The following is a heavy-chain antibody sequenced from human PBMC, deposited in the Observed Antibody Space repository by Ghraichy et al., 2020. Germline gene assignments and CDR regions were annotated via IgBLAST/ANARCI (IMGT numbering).Heavy chain of an antibody. CDR2: ISGSGGST. CDR3: AKSNGQCFDY. V-gene: IGHV3-23*01. CDR1: GFTFSNYA. J-gene: IGHJ4*02. D-gene: IGHD1-1*01. Sequence: GGSLRLSCAASGFTFSNYAMNWVRQAPGKGLEWVSGISGSGGSTYYADSVKGRFTISRDNSKNTLYLQMNSLRAEDTAVYYCAKSNGQCFDYWGQGTLVTVSS.